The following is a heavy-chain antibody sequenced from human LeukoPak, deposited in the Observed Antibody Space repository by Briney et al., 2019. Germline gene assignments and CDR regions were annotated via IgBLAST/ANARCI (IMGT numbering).Heavy chain of an antibody. V-gene: IGHV3-53*04. J-gene: IGHJ3*02. Sequence: GGPLSLPFPASGLTSSSNTMSGVRRPPGRGRKGGSIIYSGGSTYYADSVKGRFTISRHNSKNTLYLQMNSLRAEDTAVYYCAREVGGSAFDIWGQGTMVTVSS. D-gene: IGHD3-16*01. CDR2: IYSGGST. CDR3: AREVGGSAFDI. CDR1: GLTSSSNT.